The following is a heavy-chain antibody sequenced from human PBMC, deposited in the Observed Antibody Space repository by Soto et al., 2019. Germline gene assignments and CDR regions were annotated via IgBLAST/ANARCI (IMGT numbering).Heavy chain of an antibody. CDR1: GYTFHSFW. J-gene: IGHJ4*02. CDR3: ARRYCSRADCYSDS. V-gene: IGHV5-10-1*01. Sequence: GESLKISCHGPGYTFHSFWIARVRQVPGKGLEWVGSIDPGDSSATYSPTVQGHVTISADRSTRSAYLQWRSLRASDTAIYFCARRYCSRADCYSDSWGQGSLVTVSS. CDR2: IDPGDSSA. D-gene: IGHD2-2*01.